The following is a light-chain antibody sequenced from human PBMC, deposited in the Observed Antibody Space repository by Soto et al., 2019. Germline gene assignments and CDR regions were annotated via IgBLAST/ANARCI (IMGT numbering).Light chain of an antibody. CDR3: QQYNSPT. CDR1: QRISTW. J-gene: IGKJ1*01. Sequence: DIQMTQSPSTLSASVGDRVTITCRASQRISTWLAWYQQKPGKAPKLLIYKASSLESGVPSRLSGSGSGTEFTLTISSLQPDDFATYYCQQYNSPTFGQGTKVEIK. V-gene: IGKV1-5*03. CDR2: KAS.